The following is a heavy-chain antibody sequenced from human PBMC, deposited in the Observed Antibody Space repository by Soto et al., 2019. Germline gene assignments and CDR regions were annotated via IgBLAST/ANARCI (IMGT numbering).Heavy chain of an antibody. CDR2: IIPDFGTG. Sequence: SLKVPCKASGGTSGSSGISWVRQAPGQGLEWVGGIIPDFGTGNYAPKFQGRVTVTADQSTSTSYIELSSLRSEDTAVYYCARCSKSSWDVYDLWGQGSLVTVSS. D-gene: IGHD6-13*01. V-gene: IGHV1-69*01. CDR1: GGTSGSSG. J-gene: IGHJ5*02. CDR3: ARCSKSSWDVYDL.